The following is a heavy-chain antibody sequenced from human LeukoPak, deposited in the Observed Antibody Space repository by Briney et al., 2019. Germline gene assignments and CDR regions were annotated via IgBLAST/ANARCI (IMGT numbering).Heavy chain of an antibody. V-gene: IGHV3-53*01. D-gene: IGHD3-22*01. Sequence: PGGSLRLSCAASGFTVSSNYMTWVRQAPGKGLEWVSLIYSAGGTYYTDSVKGRFTISRHSSKNTLYLQMNSLRVEDTAVYYCAKEVYYFDTSGLYSFAFDIWGQGTMVTVPS. CDR1: GFTVSSNY. J-gene: IGHJ3*02. CDR2: IYSAGGT. CDR3: AKEVYYFDTSGLYSFAFDI.